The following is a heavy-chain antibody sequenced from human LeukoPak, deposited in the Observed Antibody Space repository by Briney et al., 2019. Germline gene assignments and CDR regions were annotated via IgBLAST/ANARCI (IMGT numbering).Heavy chain of an antibody. CDR2: IYSGGST. J-gene: IGHJ4*02. Sequence: GGSLRLSCAASEFSVGSNYMTWVRQAPGKGLEWVSLIYSGGSTYYSDSVKGRFTISRDNSKNTLYLQMNSLRAEDTAVYYCASSSDRPNFDYWGQGTLVTVSS. V-gene: IGHV3-66*01. D-gene: IGHD2-21*02. CDR3: ASSSDRPNFDY. CDR1: EFSVGSNY.